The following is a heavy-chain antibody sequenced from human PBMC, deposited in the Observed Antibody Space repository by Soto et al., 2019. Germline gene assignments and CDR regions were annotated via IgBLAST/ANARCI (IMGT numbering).Heavy chain of an antibody. CDR3: TTDLAVYYYYGMDV. CDR1: GFTFSSYA. CDR2: IKSKTDGGTT. J-gene: IGHJ6*02. Sequence: PGGSLRLSCAASGFTFSSYAMSWVRQAPGKGLEWVGRIKSKTDGGTTDYAAPVKGRFTISRDDSKNTLYLQMNSLKTEDTAVYYCTTDLAVYYYYGMDVWGQGTTVTVSS. V-gene: IGHV3-15*01.